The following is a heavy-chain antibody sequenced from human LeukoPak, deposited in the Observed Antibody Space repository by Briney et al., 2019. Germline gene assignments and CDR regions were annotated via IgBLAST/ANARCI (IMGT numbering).Heavy chain of an antibody. CDR3: ARGHKYCSSTSCYEYYYYYGMDV. CDR2: ISYDGSNK. D-gene: IGHD2-2*01. J-gene: IGHJ6*02. V-gene: IGHV3-30-3*01. Sequence: PGGSLRLSCAASGFTFSSYAMHWVRQAPGKGLEWVAVISYDGSNKYYADSVKGRFTISRDNSKNTLYLQMNSLRAEDTAVYYCARGHKYCSSTSCYEYYYYYGMDVWGQGTTVTVSS. CDR1: GFTFSSYA.